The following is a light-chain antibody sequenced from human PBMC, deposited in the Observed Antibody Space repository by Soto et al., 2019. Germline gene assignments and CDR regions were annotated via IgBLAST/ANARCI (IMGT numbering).Light chain of an antibody. V-gene: IGKV3-20*01. CDR3: QQYGSSLTWT. Sequence: EIVLTQSPATLSLTPGERATLSCRASQSVSSSFLAWYQHRPGQAPRLLIYGASSRATGIPDRFSGRGSGTDFTLTISRLEPEDFAVYYCQQYGSSLTWTFGQGTKV. CDR1: QSVSSSF. CDR2: GAS. J-gene: IGKJ1*01.